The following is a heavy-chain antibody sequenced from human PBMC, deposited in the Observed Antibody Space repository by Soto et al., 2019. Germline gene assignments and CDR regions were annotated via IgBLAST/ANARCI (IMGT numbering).Heavy chain of an antibody. D-gene: IGHD2-15*01. V-gene: IGHV1-18*01. J-gene: IGHJ4*02. CDR1: GYTFTSYG. CDR2: SSADNGNT. Sequence: QVQLVQSGAEVKTPGASVKVSCEASGYTFTSYGISWVRQAPGQGLEWMGWSSADNGNTNYAQKFQGRVTMTTDTSTSTAYVDLRSLRSDDTAVYYCAREYCSGGSCYGVDYWGQGTLVTVSS. CDR3: AREYCSGGSCYGVDY.